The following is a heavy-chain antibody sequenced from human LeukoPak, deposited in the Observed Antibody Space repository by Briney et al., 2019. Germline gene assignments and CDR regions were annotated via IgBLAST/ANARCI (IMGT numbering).Heavy chain of an antibody. J-gene: IGHJ6*03. Sequence: GGSLRLSCAASGFTVSSNYMSWVRQAPGKGLEWVSVIYSSGSTYYADSVKGRFTISRDNSKNTLYLQMNSLRAEDTAVYYCGSNSGYDLDYYYMDVWGKGTTVTASS. D-gene: IGHD5-12*01. V-gene: IGHV3-53*01. CDR1: GFTVSSNY. CDR3: GSNSGYDLDYYYMDV. CDR2: IYSSGST.